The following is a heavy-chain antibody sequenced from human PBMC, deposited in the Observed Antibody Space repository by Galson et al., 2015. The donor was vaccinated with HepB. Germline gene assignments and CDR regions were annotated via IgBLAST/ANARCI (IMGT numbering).Heavy chain of an antibody. Sequence: QSGAEVKKPGESLKISCKGSGYSFTSYWIGWVRQMPGKGLEWMGIIYPGDSDTRYSPSFQGQVTISADKSISTAYLQWSSLKASDTAMYYCARHNLILGSGSYYTAYYYYYYGMDVWGQGTTVTVSS. D-gene: IGHD3-10*01. V-gene: IGHV5-51*01. J-gene: IGHJ6*02. CDR2: IYPGDSDT. CDR3: ARHNLILGSGSYYTAYYYYYYGMDV. CDR1: GYSFTSYW.